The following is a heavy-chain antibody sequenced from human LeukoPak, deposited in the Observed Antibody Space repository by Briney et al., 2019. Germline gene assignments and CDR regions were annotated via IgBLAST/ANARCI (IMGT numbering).Heavy chain of an antibody. D-gene: IGHD3-22*01. CDR1: GGSISSYY. V-gene: IGHV4-59*01. Sequence: SETLSLTCTVSGGSISSYYWSWIRQPPGKGLEWIGYIYYSGSTNYNPSLKSRVTISVDTSRNQFSLKLTSVTAADTAVYYCASLADWYYYDSSDYALGAFDIWGHGTMVTVSS. CDR3: ASLADWYYYDSSDYALGAFDI. CDR2: IYYSGST. J-gene: IGHJ3*02.